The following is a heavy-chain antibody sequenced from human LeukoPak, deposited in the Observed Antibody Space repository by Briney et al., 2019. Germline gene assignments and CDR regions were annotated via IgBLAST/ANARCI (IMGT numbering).Heavy chain of an antibody. Sequence: SETLSLTCTVSGGSISSYYWSWIRQPPGKGLEWIGYIYYSGSTNYNPSLKSRVTISVYTSKNQFSLKLSSVTAADTAVYYCARFQSGYPYDYWGQGTLVTVSS. V-gene: IGHV4-59*01. CDR2: IYYSGST. J-gene: IGHJ4*02. D-gene: IGHD3-3*01. CDR1: GGSISSYY. CDR3: ARFQSGYPYDY.